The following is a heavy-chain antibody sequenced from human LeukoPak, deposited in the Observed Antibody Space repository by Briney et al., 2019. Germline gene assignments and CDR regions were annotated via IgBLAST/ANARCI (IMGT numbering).Heavy chain of an antibody. D-gene: IGHD1-26*01. V-gene: IGHV3-30*04. CDR1: GFTFSSYA. CDR2: ISYDGSNK. CDR3: AKSLGATRGYFEH. Sequence: QSGGSLRLSCAASGFTFSSYAMHWVRQAPGKGLEWVAVISYDGSNKYYADSVKGRYTISRDNSKNTLYLQMNSLRPEDTAVYYCAKSLGATRGYFEHWGQGTLVTVSS. J-gene: IGHJ4*02.